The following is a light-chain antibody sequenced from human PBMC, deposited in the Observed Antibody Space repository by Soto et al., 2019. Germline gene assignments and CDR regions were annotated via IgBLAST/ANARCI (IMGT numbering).Light chain of an antibody. CDR2: LDSDGSH. CDR3: QTLGTGIHVV. CDR1: SGHSSYA. J-gene: IGLJ2*01. Sequence: QPVLTQSPSASASLGASVKLTCTLSSGHSSYAIAWHQQQPEKGPRYLMKLDSDGSHTKGDAIPDRFLGSSAGAERYHTISSLQSEDEADYYCQTLGTGIHVVFGGGTKLTVL. V-gene: IGLV4-69*01.